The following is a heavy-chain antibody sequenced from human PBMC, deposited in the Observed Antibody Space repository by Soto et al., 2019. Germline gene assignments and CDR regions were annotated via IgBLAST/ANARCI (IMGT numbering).Heavy chain of an antibody. CDR3: ASGSPISSSSHWFAP. Sequence: SVKVSCKASGGTFSSYAISWVRQAPGQGLEWMGGIIPIFGTANYAQKFQGRVTITADESTSTAYMELSSLRSEDTAVYYCASGSPISSSSHWFAPWGQGTLVTGSS. J-gene: IGHJ5*02. CDR1: GGTFSSYA. V-gene: IGHV1-69*13. D-gene: IGHD6-6*01. CDR2: IIPIFGTA.